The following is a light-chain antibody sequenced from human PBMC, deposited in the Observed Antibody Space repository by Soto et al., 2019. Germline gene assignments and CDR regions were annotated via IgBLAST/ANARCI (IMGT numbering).Light chain of an antibody. V-gene: IGKV3-20*01. CDR3: QQYARSPLT. J-gene: IGKJ4*01. Sequence: EIVLTQSPGTLSLSPGERDTLSCRASQSVSSSYLAWYEQKPGQDPRLLIYGASSRATGIPDRFSGRGSGTDFTLTISRLDPEDFAVYYCQQYARSPLTFGGGTKVEIK. CDR2: GAS. CDR1: QSVSSSY.